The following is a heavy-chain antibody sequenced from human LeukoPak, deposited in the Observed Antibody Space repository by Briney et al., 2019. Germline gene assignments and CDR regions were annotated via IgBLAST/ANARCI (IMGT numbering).Heavy chain of an antibody. CDR2: ISSSGSYI. V-gene: IGHV3-21*04. D-gene: IGHD1-20*01. CDR3: AKDRRYNWNDPIFDY. J-gene: IGHJ4*02. CDR1: GFTFSSYS. Sequence: GGSLRLSCAASGFTFSSYSMNWVRQAPGKGLEWVSSISSSGSYIYYADSMKGRFTISRDNAKNSLYLQMNSLRAEDTAVYHCAKDRRYNWNDPIFDYWGQGTLVTVSA.